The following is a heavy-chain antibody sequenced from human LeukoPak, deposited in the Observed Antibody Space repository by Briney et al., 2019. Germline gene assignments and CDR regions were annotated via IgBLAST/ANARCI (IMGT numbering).Heavy chain of an antibody. CDR3: ASAVALDY. CDR2: VYSGGST. CDR1: GFTVSSNY. J-gene: IGHJ4*02. V-gene: IGHV3-66*01. Sequence: GGSLRLSCAASGFTVSSNYMSWVRQAPGKGLEWVSIVYSGGSTYYADSVKGRFTISRDNSKNTLYLQMNSLRAEDTAVYYCASAVALDYWGQGTLVTVSS.